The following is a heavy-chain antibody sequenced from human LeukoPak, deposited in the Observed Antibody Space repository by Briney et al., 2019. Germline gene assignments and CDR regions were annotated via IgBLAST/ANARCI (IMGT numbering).Heavy chain of an antibody. CDR2: IGSSSSPI. Sequence: GGSLTLSCAASGFTFSAYSMNWVRQAPEKGREWVSYIGSSSSPIYYADSVKGRFTISRDNAKNSLYLQMDSLRAEDTAVYYCARDQAYSFDYWGQGTLVTVSS. V-gene: IGHV3-48*01. CDR3: ARDQAYSFDY. J-gene: IGHJ4*02. D-gene: IGHD4-11*01. CDR1: GFTFSAYS.